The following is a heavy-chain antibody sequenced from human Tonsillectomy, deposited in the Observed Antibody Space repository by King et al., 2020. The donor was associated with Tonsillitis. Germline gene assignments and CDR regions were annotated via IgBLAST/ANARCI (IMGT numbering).Heavy chain of an antibody. Sequence: VQLQESGPGLVKPSETLSLTCTVSGGSISSYYWSWIRQPPGKGLEWIGYIYNNGSTNYNPSLKSRVTISVDTSKNQFSLKLSSVTAADTAVYYCARLRAAAGTGYGYYYYYMDVWGKGTTVTVSS. V-gene: IGHV4-59*08. J-gene: IGHJ6*03. CDR3: ARLRAAAGTGYGYYYYYMDV. CDR1: GGSISSYY. CDR2: IYNNGST. D-gene: IGHD6-13*01.